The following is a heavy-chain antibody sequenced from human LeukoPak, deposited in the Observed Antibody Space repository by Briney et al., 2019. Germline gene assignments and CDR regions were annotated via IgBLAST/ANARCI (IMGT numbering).Heavy chain of an antibody. D-gene: IGHD1-26*01. CDR1: GFTFSTYS. Sequence: GGSLRLSCAASGFTFSTYSMNWVRQAPGKGLEWVSYISSSSSTVYYADSMKGRFTISRDNAKNSLYLQMNSLRAEDTAVYYCARVRVGGSYFTFDYRGQGTLVTVSS. CDR3: ARVRVGGSYFTFDY. J-gene: IGHJ4*02. V-gene: IGHV3-48*01. CDR2: ISSSSSTV.